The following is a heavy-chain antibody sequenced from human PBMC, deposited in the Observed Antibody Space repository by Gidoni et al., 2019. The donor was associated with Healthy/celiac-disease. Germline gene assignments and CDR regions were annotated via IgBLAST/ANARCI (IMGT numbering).Heavy chain of an antibody. J-gene: IGHJ4*02. D-gene: IGHD1-1*01. Sequence: QVQLPESVPGLVKPSETLSLTCTVSGVSVSSGSYYWSWIRQPPGKGLEWIGYIYYSGSTNYNPSLKSRVTISVDKSKNQFSLKLSSVTAADTAVYYCARVGTTGTTDYFDYWGQGTLVTVSS. V-gene: IGHV4-61*01. CDR2: IYYSGST. CDR3: ARVGTTGTTDYFDY. CDR1: GVSVSSGSYY.